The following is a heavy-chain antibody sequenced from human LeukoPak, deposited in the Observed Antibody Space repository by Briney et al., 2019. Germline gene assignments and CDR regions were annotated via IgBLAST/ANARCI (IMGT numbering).Heavy chain of an antibody. CDR2: ISSSGSTI. V-gene: IGHV3-48*03. D-gene: IGHD5-18*01. CDR1: GFTFSSYE. CDR3: ARLASGFSHAGLRYYFDY. J-gene: IGHJ4*02. Sequence: PGGSLRLSCAASGFTFSSYEMNWVRQAPGKGLEWVSYISSSGSTIYYADSVKGRFTISRDNAKNSLYLQMNSLRAEDTAVYYCARLASGFSHAGLRYYFDYWGQGTLVTVSS.